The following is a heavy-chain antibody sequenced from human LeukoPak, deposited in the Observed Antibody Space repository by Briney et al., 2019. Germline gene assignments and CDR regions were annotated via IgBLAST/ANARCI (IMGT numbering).Heavy chain of an antibody. CDR1: GFTFSSYS. V-gene: IGHV3-21*01. J-gene: IGHJ4*02. CDR2: ISSSSSYI. Sequence: GGSLRLSCAASGFTFSSYSMNWVRQAPGRGLEWVSSISSSSSYIYYADSVKGRFTISRDNAKNSLYLQMNSLRAEDTAVYYCARGLYCSGGSCYAVGYWGQGTLVTVSS. D-gene: IGHD2-15*01. CDR3: ARGLYCSGGSCYAVGY.